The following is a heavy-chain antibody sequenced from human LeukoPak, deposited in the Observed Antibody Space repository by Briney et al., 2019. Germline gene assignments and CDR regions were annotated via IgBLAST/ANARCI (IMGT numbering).Heavy chain of an antibody. D-gene: IGHD2-2*01. Sequence: SETLSLTCDVSGGSISSGLYSWSWIRQPLGKGLEWIGYTYHTGSTYYNPSLKSRVTISVDTSKNQFSLRLSSVTAADTAVYYCARLQYCSGTSCYWFDPWGQGTLVTVSS. CDR3: ARLQYCSGTSCYWFDP. CDR2: TYHTGST. V-gene: IGHV4-30-2*01. CDR1: GGSISSGLYS. J-gene: IGHJ5*02.